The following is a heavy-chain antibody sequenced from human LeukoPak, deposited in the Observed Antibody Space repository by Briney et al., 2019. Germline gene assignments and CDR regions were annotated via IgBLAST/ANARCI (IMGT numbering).Heavy chain of an antibody. D-gene: IGHD1-26*01. CDR1: GFTISSYS. CDR3: ARDFYSGSYYEYYFDY. J-gene: IGHJ4*02. V-gene: IGHV3-21*01. CDR2: ISSSSSYI. Sequence: GGSLRLSCAASGFTISSYSMNWVRQAPGKGLEWVSSISSSSSYIYYADSVKGRFTISRDNAKNSLYLQMNSLRAEDTAVYYCARDFYSGSYYEYYFDYWGQGTLVTVSS.